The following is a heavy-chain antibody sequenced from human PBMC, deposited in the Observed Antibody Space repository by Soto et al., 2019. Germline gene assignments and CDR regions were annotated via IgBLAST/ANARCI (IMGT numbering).Heavy chain of an antibody. CDR1: GGTFSSYA. CDR2: IIPIFGTA. CDR3: ARQGAALRDYYYGMDV. J-gene: IGHJ6*02. Sequence: QVQLVQSGAEVRKPGSSVKVSCKASGGTFSSYAISWVRQAPGQGLEWMGGIIPIFGTANYAQKFQGRVTITADESTSTGYMELSSLRSEDTAVYYCARQGAALRDYYYGMDVWCQGTTVTVSS. V-gene: IGHV1-69*12. D-gene: IGHD6-25*01.